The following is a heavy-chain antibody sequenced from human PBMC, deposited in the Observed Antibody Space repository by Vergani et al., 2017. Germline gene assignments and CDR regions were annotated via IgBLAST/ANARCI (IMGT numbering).Heavy chain of an antibody. CDR1: GFTFGYYA. J-gene: IGHJ4*02. Sequence: EVQLVESGGDLVQPGRSLRLSCTASGFTFGYYAMDWFRQAPGQGLEWVGGIRSKAYGQATIYAASVKGRFTISRDDSKRLAYLQLSGLKTEDTAVYFCSRGRGYSFGYSDYWGQGTLVTVSS. CDR3: SRGRGYSFGYSDY. V-gene: IGHV3-49*03. D-gene: IGHD5-18*01. CDR2: IRSKAYGQAT.